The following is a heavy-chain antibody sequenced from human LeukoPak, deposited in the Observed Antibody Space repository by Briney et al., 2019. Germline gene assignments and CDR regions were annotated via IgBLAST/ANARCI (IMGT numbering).Heavy chain of an antibody. Sequence: PSETLSLTCAVYGGSFSGYYWSWIRQPPGKGLEWIGEINHSGSTNYNPSLKSRVTISVDTSKNQFSLKLSSVTAADTAVYYCARVRWLVPSHFVYWGQGTLVTVSS. J-gene: IGHJ4*02. CDR3: ARVRWLVPSHFVY. D-gene: IGHD6-19*01. CDR2: INHSGST. V-gene: IGHV4-34*01. CDR1: GGSFSGYY.